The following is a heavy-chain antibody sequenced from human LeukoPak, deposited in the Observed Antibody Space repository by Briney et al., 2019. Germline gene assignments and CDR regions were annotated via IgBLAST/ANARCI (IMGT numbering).Heavy chain of an antibody. CDR1: GYSFTTYW. V-gene: IGHV5-51*01. Sequence: GESLKISCETSGYSFTTYWIGWVRQRPGTGLEWVGAIYPDDSDTRYSPSFQGQVTISADKSISTAYLQWSSLKASDTAMYYCARHISIFYYGMDVWGQGTTVTVSS. J-gene: IGHJ6*02. CDR2: IYPDDSDT. CDR3: ARHISIFYYGMDV. D-gene: IGHD3-3*01.